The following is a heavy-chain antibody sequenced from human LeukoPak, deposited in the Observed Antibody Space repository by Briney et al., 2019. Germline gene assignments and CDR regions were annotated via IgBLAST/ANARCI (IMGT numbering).Heavy chain of an antibody. CDR1: GFTFSTYN. D-gene: IGHD3-9*01. J-gene: IGHJ4*02. CDR2: ISTDSIYI. CDR3: AKDHAGGYYDILTGSKCVDY. V-gene: IGHV3-21*04. Sequence: GGSLRLSCAASGFTFSTYNMNWVRQAPGKGLEWVSSISTDSIYIYYADSVQGRFTISRDNSKNTLYLQMNSLRAEDTAVYYCAKDHAGGYYDILTGSKCVDYWGQGTLVTVSS.